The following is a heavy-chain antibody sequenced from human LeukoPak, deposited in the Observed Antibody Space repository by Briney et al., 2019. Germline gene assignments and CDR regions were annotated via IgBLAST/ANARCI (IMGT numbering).Heavy chain of an antibody. CDR2: ISWNSGSI. Sequence: GGSLRLSCAASGFTFDDYAMHWVRQAPGKGLEWVSGISWNSGSIGYADSVKGRFTISRDNSKNTLHLQMNSLRAEDTAVYYCANAQYCSGGSCSDYWGQGTLVTVSS. V-gene: IGHV3-9*01. D-gene: IGHD2-15*01. CDR3: ANAQYCSGGSCSDY. J-gene: IGHJ4*02. CDR1: GFTFDDYA.